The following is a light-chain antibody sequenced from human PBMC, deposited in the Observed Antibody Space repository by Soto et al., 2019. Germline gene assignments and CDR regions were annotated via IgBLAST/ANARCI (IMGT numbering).Light chain of an antibody. CDR3: CLYAVTFYV. CDR2: DVS. Sequence: SALTQPRSVSGSPGQSVAISCTGTSSDVGTYDFVSWYQQHPGKAPRLMIFDVSERPSGVPDRFSGSKSGNTASLTISGLQAEDEADYYCCLYAVTFYVFGTGTKVTAL. J-gene: IGLJ1*01. CDR1: SSDVGTYDF. V-gene: IGLV2-11*01.